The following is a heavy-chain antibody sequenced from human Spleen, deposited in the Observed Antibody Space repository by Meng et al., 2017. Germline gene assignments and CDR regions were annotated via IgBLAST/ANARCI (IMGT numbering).Heavy chain of an antibody. D-gene: IGHD3-22*01. Sequence: HMLQSGAEGKKTGSSVKVPCKASGSTFTYRYLHWGRQAPGQALEWMGWINTNTGNPTYAQGFTGRFVFSLDTSVSKAYLQISSLKAEDTAVYYCARPHLPYYYDSSGYYSDYWGQGTLVTVSS. CDR1: GSTFTYRY. V-gene: IGHV7-4-1*02. CDR3: ARPHLPYYYDSSGYYSDY. CDR2: INTNTGNP. J-gene: IGHJ4*02.